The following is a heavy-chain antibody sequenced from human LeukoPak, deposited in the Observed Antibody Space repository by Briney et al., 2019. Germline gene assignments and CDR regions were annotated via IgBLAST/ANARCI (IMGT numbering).Heavy chain of an antibody. Sequence: ASVQVSCQASGYTFTSYYMHWVRQAPGQGLEWMGIIHPSGGSTNYAQKFQGRVTMTRDTSTSTLYMELSSLRSDDTAVYYCARDGGYCSTTSCYAFYWGQGTPVTVSS. CDR1: GYTFTSYY. J-gene: IGHJ4*02. V-gene: IGHV1-46*01. D-gene: IGHD2-2*01. CDR3: ARDGGYCSTTSCYAFY. CDR2: IHPSGGST.